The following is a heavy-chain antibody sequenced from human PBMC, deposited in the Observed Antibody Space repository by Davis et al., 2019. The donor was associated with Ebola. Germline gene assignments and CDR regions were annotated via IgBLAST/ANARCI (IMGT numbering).Heavy chain of an antibody. D-gene: IGHD6-19*01. CDR3: ARLPMGDSGWHYYFDY. CDR1: GGSASSAKHY. V-gene: IGHV4-39*01. CDR2: IYYSGST. J-gene: IGHJ4*02. Sequence: SQTLSPTCTLSGGSASSAKHYWGWVRQSPGKGLEYIGSIYYSGSTAYNPSFKSRVSISIDRSKNQFPLKLTSVTAADTAVYYCARLPMGDSGWHYYFDYWGQGTLVTVSS.